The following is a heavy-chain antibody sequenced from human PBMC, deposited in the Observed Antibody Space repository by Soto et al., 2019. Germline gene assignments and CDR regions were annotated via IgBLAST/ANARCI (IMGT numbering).Heavy chain of an antibody. J-gene: IGHJ4*02. D-gene: IGHD3-22*01. CDR3: ARRKLPDYYDSSGYYFDY. V-gene: IGHV1-69*13. CDR2: IIPIFGTA. CDR1: GGTFSSYA. Sequence: ASVKVSCKASGGTFSSYAISWVRQAPGQGLEWMGGIIPIFGTANYAQKFQGRVTITADESTSTAYMELSSLRSEDTAVYYCARRKLPDYYDSSGYYFDYWGQGTLVTVSS.